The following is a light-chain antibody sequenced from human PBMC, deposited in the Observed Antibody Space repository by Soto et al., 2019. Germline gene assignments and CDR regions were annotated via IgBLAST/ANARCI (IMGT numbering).Light chain of an antibody. V-gene: IGKV3-20*01. CDR2: GAS. Sequence: EIVLTQSPGTLSLSPGERATLSCWASQSVSSSYINWYQQKPGQAPRLLIYGASNMATGIPDRFSGSGSGTDFSLTISRLEAEDFAVYYCQHYGSSLWTFGQGTKVEIK. CDR1: QSVSSSY. CDR3: QHYGSSLWT. J-gene: IGKJ1*01.